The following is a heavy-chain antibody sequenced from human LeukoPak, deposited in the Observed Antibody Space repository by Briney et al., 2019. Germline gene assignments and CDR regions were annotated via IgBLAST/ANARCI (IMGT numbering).Heavy chain of an antibody. Sequence: SETLSLTCTVSGGSISSYYWSWIRQPAGKGLEWIGRIYTSGSTNYNPSLKSRVTMSVDTSKNQFSLKLSSVTAADTAVYYCARHPFNGSGSYYGEPFDYWGQGTLVTVSS. CDR1: GGSISSYY. J-gene: IGHJ4*02. CDR2: IYTSGST. D-gene: IGHD3-10*01. V-gene: IGHV4-4*07. CDR3: ARHPFNGSGSYYGEPFDY.